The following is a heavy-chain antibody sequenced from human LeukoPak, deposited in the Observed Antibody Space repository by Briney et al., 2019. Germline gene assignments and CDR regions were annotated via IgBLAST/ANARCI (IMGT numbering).Heavy chain of an antibody. CDR3: ARAYSSGWGNPFDY. J-gene: IGHJ4*02. CDR2: ISYDGSNK. Sequence: GGSLRLSCAASGFTFSSYAMHWVRQAPGKGLEWVAVISYDGSNKYYADSVKGRFTIPRDNSKNTLYLQMNSLRAEDTAVYYCARAYSSGWGNPFDYWGQGTLVTVSS. CDR1: GFTFSSYA. V-gene: IGHV3-30-3*01. D-gene: IGHD6-19*01.